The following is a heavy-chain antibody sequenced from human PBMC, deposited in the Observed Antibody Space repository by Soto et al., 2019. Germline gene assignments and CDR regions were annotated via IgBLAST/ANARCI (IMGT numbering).Heavy chain of an antibody. Sequence: EVQLLESGGGLVQPGGSLRLSCAASGFTFSSYTMSWVRQAPGKGLAWVSAISGSCGTTYYADSVKGRFTISRDNSKNTLYLQMNSLRVEDTAVYYCAKARRPYGTGGPLDYWGQGTLVTVSS. CDR2: ISGSCGTT. D-gene: IGHD3-10*01. J-gene: IGHJ4*02. CDR3: AKARRPYGTGGPLDY. CDR1: GFTFSSYT. V-gene: IGHV3-23*01.